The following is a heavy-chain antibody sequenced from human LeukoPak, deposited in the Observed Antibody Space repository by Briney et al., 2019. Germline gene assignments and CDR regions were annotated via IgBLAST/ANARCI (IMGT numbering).Heavy chain of an antibody. CDR1: GGSISSSSYY. Sequence: SETLSLTCTVSGGSISSSSYYWGWIRQPPGKGLEWIGSIYYSGSTYYNPSLKSRVTISVDTSKNQFSLKLSSVTAADTAVYYCARDFGSWYAFDIWGQGTIVTVSS. CDR3: ARDFGSWYAFDI. CDR2: IYYSGST. J-gene: IGHJ3*02. V-gene: IGHV4-39*07. D-gene: IGHD6-13*01.